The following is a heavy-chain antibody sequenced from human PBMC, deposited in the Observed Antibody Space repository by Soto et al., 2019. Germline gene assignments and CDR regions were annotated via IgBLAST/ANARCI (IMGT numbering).Heavy chain of an antibody. CDR2: MNPNSGNT. CDR3: ARGAIFDWPLRKYYYYGMDV. J-gene: IGHJ6*02. V-gene: IGHV1-8*01. CDR1: GYTFTSYD. D-gene: IGHD3-9*01. Sequence: ASVKVSCKASGYTFTSYDINWVRQATGQGREGMGWMNPNSGNTGYAQKFQGRVTMTRNTSISTAYMELSSLRSEDTAVYYCARGAIFDWPLRKYYYYGMDVWGQGTTVTVSS.